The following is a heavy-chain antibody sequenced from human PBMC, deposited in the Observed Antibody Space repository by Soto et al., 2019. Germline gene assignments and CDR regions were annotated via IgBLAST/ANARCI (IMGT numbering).Heavy chain of an antibody. CDR3: ARDRPSYGTAPYYYGMDV. Sequence: PSETLSLTCTVSGGSIDSYYWSWIRQAPGKGLEWIGYIYNRGSTNYNPSLKSRVTISVDTSKNQFSLKLRSVTAADTAVYYCARDRPSYGTAPYYYGMDVWGQGTTVTVSS. CDR1: GGSIDSYY. J-gene: IGHJ6*02. CDR2: IYNRGST. V-gene: IGHV4-59*01. D-gene: IGHD4-17*01.